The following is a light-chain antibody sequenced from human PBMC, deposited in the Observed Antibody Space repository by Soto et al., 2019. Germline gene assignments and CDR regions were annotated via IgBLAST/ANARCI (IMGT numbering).Light chain of an antibody. CDR1: SSDVGGYNY. CDR3: SSYTSSSIDYV. J-gene: IGLJ1*01. Sequence: QSVLTQPASVSGSPGQSITISCTGTSSDVGGYNYVSWYQQHPGKAPKLMIYEVSNRPSGDSNRFSGSKSCNTASLTISGLXXXXXXDYYCSSYTSSSIDYVFGTGTK. CDR2: EVS. V-gene: IGLV2-14*01.